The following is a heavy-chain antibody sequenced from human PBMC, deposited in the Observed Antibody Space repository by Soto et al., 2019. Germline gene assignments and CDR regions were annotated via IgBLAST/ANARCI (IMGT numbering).Heavy chain of an antibody. CDR1: GFTFSSYG. Sequence: QVQLVESGGGVVQPGRSLRLSCAASGFTFSSYGMHWVRQAPGKELEWVAVISYDESNKYYADSVKGRFTISRDNSKNTLCLQMNSLRAEDTAVYYCAKDAAVVVTAADYWGQGTLVTVSS. V-gene: IGHV3-30*18. D-gene: IGHD2-21*02. J-gene: IGHJ4*02. CDR2: ISYDESNK. CDR3: AKDAAVVVTAADY.